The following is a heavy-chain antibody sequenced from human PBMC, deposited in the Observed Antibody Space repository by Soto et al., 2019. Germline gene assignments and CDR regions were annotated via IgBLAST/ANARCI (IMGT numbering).Heavy chain of an antibody. CDR1: GFTFSSYS. J-gene: IGHJ6*02. CDR3: ASSPQLLYAYHYYGMDV. CDR2: ISSSSSYI. D-gene: IGHD2-2*02. V-gene: IGHV3-21*01. Sequence: PGGSLRLSCAASGFTFSSYSMNWVRQAPGKGLEWVSSISSSSSYIYYADSVKGRFTISRDNAKNSLYLQMNSLRAEDTAVYYCASSPQLLYAYHYYGMDVWGQGTTVTVSS.